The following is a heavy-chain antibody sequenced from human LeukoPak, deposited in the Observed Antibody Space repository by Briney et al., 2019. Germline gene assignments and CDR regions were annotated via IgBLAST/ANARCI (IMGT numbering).Heavy chain of an antibody. CDR2: IASDGSST. CDR3: ARGRPHGNDY. J-gene: IGHJ4*02. V-gene: IGHV3-74*01. D-gene: IGHD4-23*01. Sequence: GGSLRLSCVASGFTFSSYWMNWVRQAPGKGLVWVSRIASDGSSTTYADSVKGRFSISRDNAKNTLYLQMNSLRVGDTAVYYCARGRPHGNDYWGQGTLVTVSS. CDR1: GFTFSSYW.